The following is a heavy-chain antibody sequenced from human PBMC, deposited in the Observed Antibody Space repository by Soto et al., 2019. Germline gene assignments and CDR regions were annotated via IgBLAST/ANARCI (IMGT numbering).Heavy chain of an antibody. CDR3: ARYLAAAQYNWFDP. D-gene: IGHD6-13*01. J-gene: IGHJ5*02. CDR2: VYHGGST. CDR1: GGSISSSYW. V-gene: IGHV4-4*02. Sequence: QVPLQESGPGLVKPSGTLSLTCAVSGGSISSSYWWSWVRQSPGKGLEWIGEVYHGGSTNYNPSLKSRVTISVDKSKTQFSRNLSSVTAADTAVYYWARYLAAAQYNWFDPWGQGTLVTVSS.